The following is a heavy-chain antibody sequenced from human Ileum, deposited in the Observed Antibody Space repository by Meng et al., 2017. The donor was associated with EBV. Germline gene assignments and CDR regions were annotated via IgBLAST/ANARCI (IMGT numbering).Heavy chain of an antibody. CDR1: GLTFSDYY. D-gene: IGHD1-26*01. J-gene: IGHJ4*02. CDR2: ISSSGNTI. Sequence: LVESGGGLVKPGGSLRLSCAASGLTFSDYYMSWIRQAPGKGLEWVAYISSSGNTIYYADSVKGRFTISRDNAKNSLYLQMNSLRAGDTAVYYCARDTGGSYWSPFDYWGQGTLVTVSS. CDR3: ARDTGGSYWSPFDY. V-gene: IGHV3-11*01.